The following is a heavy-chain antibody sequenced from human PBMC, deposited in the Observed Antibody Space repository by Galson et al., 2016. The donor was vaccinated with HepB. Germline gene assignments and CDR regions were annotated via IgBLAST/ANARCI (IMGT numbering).Heavy chain of an antibody. V-gene: IGHV3-23*01. CDR2: ISGSGGST. D-gene: IGHD3-10*01. J-gene: IGHJ6*04. CDR3: AKDTTMVQGYYYYGMDV. Sequence: SLRLSCAASGFTFSNYAMSWVRQVPGKGLEWVSVISGSGGSTYYADSVKGRLTISRDNSKNTLYLQMNSLRAEGTAVYYCAKDTTMVQGYYYYGMDVWGKGTTVTVSS. CDR1: GFTFSNYA.